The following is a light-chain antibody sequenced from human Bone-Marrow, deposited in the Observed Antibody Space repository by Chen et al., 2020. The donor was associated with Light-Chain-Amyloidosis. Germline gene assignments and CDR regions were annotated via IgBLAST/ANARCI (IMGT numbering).Light chain of an antibody. CDR3: QSADSSGTYEVI. CDR1: DWPKKY. Sequence: SSALTQPPAVPVAPAQTASISSSGDDWPKKYAYGYQQKPGQAPVLVTNRETERPSGISERFSGSSSGTTATLTISGVQAEDEADYHCQSADSSGTYEVIFGGGTKLTVL. CDR2: RET. V-gene: IGLV3-25*03. J-gene: IGLJ2*01.